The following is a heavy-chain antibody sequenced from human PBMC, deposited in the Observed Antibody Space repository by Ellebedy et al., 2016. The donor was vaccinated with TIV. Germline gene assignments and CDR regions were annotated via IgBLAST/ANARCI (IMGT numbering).Heavy chain of an antibody. D-gene: IGHD2-2*01. CDR2: MNPKSGHT. J-gene: IGHJ5*02. CDR3: ARRRCCSSTTCKVKTIFGMMTPSPIDT. CDR1: GYTFTNYD. V-gene: IGHV1-8*01. Sequence: ASVKVSXXTSGYTFTNYDISWVRQATGQGLEWMGWMNPKSGHTGYAQKFSGRLTLTRNTSVNTAYMELSSLKFEDTAVYYCARRRCCSSTTCKVKTIFGMMTPSPIDTWGRGTLVTVSS.